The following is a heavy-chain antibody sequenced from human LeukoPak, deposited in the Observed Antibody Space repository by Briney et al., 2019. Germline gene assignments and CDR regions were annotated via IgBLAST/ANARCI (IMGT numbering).Heavy chain of an antibody. Sequence: ASVKVSCKASGYTFTSYGISWVRQAPGQGLEWMGWISAYNGNTNYAQKLQGRVTMTTDTSTSTAYMELRSLRSDDTAVYYCARDQEYSSSWSPFDYWGRGTLVIVSS. D-gene: IGHD6-13*01. CDR2: ISAYNGNT. CDR1: GYTFTSYG. CDR3: ARDQEYSSSWSPFDY. J-gene: IGHJ4*02. V-gene: IGHV1-18*01.